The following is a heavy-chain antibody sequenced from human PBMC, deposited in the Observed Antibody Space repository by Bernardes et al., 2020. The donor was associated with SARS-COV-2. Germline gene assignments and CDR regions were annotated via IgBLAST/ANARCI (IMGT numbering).Heavy chain of an antibody. V-gene: IGHV1-8*01. D-gene: IGHD1-26*01. CDR2: MIPNSGNT. CDR3: ARGVGASSDF. J-gene: IGHJ4*02. Sequence: ASVKVSCKASGYTFPSYDIHWVRQATGQGLEWMGWMIPNSGNTGYAQQFRGRVTMTRDTSISTAYMELSGLRSEDTAVYYCARGVGASSDFWGQGTLVTVSS. CDR1: GYTFPSYD.